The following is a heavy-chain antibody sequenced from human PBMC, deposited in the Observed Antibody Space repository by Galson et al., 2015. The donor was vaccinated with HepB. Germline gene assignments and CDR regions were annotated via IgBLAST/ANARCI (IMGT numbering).Heavy chain of an antibody. Sequence: ALRLSCAPSGFSLRTYRMTWVRQAPGKGLDWVSCISSTSTYIAYTDSVKGRFTISNDNAKSSVYLQMNDLRAEDTAGYFCAKSVLEGGHWYFDIWGRGTLVTVSS. CDR2: ISSTSTYI. CDR1: GFSLRTYR. J-gene: IGHJ2*01. V-gene: IGHV3-21*01. CDR3: AKSVLEGGHWYFDI. D-gene: IGHD5/OR15-5a*01.